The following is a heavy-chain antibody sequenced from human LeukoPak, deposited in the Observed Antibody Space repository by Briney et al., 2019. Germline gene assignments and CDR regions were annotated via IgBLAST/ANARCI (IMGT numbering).Heavy chain of an antibody. Sequence: GGSLRLSCAASGFTFGSYAMSWVRQAPGKGLEWVAVISYDGSNKYYADSVKGRFTISRDNSKNTLYLQMNSLRAEDTAVYYCAKDVRQQLTFFDYWGQGTLVTVSS. V-gene: IGHV3-30*18. D-gene: IGHD6-13*01. CDR2: ISYDGSNK. CDR1: GFTFGSYA. J-gene: IGHJ4*02. CDR3: AKDVRQQLTFFDY.